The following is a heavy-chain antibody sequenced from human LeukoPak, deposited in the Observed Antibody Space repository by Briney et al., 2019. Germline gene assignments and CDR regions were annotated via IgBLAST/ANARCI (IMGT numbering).Heavy chain of an antibody. CDR1: GFTFSSYG. V-gene: IGHV3-30*02. J-gene: IGHJ5*02. CDR3: ARDIAVAGTGWFDP. CDR2: IRYDGTNK. D-gene: IGHD6-19*01. Sequence: GGSLRLSCAASGFTFSSYGMHWVRQAPGKGLEWVAFIRYDGTNKYYADSVKGRFTISRDNAKNSLYLQMNSLRAEDTAVYYCARDIAVAGTGWFDPWGQGTLVTVSS.